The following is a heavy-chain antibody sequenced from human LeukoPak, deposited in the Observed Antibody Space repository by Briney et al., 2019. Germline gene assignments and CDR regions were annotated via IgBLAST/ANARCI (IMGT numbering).Heavy chain of an antibody. CDR3: AITDVTPTTFDY. CDR1: GFTFSNYG. CDR2: ISYDGDKK. D-gene: IGHD2-21*02. Sequence: GGSLRHSCAASGFTFSNYGLHWVRQAPGKGLEWVGVISYDGDKKYYAHSVKGRFTISRDDSKNTVYMQMNSLKPEDTAVYYCAITDVTPTTFDYWGQGSLVSVSS. V-gene: IGHV3-30*03. J-gene: IGHJ4*02.